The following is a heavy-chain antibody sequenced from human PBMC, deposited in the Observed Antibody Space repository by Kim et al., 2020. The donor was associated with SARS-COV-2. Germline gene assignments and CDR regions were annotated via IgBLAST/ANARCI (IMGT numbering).Heavy chain of an antibody. CDR2: VSDDGKT. CDR3: VKVDAGFDN. J-gene: IGHJ4*02. Sequence: SETLSLTCTVSGGSIISSTHYWGWVRQAPGKGLEWIGSVSDDGKTWYDPSLKSRVTLSIDKSNNQFFLRLTSVTAADTAVYFCVKVDAGFDNWGQGTLVTVSA. V-gene: IGHV4-39*07. CDR1: GGSIISSTHY.